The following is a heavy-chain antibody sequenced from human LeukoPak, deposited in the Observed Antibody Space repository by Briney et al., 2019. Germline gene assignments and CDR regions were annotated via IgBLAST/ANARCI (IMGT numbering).Heavy chain of an antibody. CDR2: ISSSSSYI. CDR1: GFTFSSYS. J-gene: IGHJ4*02. Sequence: PGGSLRLSCAASGFTFSSYSMNWVRQAPGKGLEWVSSISSSSSYIYYADSVKGRFTISRDNAKNSLYLQMNSLRAEDTAVYYCARDAGDSSRFKYWGQGTLVTVSS. D-gene: IGHD6-13*01. CDR3: ARDAGDSSRFKY. V-gene: IGHV3-21*01.